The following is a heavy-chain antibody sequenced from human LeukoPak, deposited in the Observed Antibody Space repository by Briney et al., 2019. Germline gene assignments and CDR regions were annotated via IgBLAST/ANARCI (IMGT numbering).Heavy chain of an antibody. J-gene: IGHJ5*02. V-gene: IGHV4-59*01. D-gene: IGHD3-22*01. Sequence: SETLSLTCDVYGGSFSGYYWSWIRQPRGKGLEWIGYIFYSGSTNYNPSLKSRVTISVDTSKNQFSLKLSSVSAADTAVYYCARVSRYYYDSSGYFYEWFDPWGQGTLVTVSS. CDR3: ARVSRYYYDSSGYFYEWFDP. CDR1: GGSFSGYY. CDR2: IFYSGST.